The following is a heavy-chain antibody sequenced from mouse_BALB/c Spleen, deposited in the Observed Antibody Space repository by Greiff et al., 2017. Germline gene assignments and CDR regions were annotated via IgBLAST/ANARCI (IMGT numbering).Heavy chain of an antibody. J-gene: IGHJ2*01. CDR2: IYPGSGST. CDR1: GYTFTSYW. CDR3: TRGEVYYGNYVGY. V-gene: IGHV1S22*01. Sequence: LQQPGSELVRPGASVKLSCKASGYTFTSYWMHWVKQRPGQGLEWIGNIYPGSGSTNYDEKFKSKATLTVDTSSSTAYMQLSSLTSEDSAVYYCTRGEVYYGNYVGYWGQGTTLTVAS. D-gene: IGHD2-1*01.